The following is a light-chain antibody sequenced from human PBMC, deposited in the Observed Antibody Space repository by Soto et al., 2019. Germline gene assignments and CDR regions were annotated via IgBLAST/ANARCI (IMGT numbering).Light chain of an antibody. V-gene: IGKV1-39*01. Sequence: DIQMTQSPSFLSASVGDRVTVTCRASQSVGTHLHWYQQKSGKAPKLLIYGASTLQSGVSSRFSGSGSGTDFTLTITSLQPDDFAVYYCQQSHTSPRTFGQGTMLDIK. CDR3: QQSHTSPRT. CDR1: QSVGTH. CDR2: GAS. J-gene: IGKJ2*01.